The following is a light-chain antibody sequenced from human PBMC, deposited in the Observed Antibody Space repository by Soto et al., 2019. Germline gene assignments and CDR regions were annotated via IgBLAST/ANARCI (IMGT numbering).Light chain of an antibody. CDR1: QTVSSSY. CDR2: DAS. Sequence: EIVMTQSPATLSVSPGERATLSCRASQTVSSSYLAWYQQKPGQAPRLLIYDASSRATGVPDRFSGSGSGTDFTLSISRQEHEDFAVYYCQQYGSSPITFGQGTRLEIK. J-gene: IGKJ5*01. CDR3: QQYGSSPIT. V-gene: IGKV3-20*01.